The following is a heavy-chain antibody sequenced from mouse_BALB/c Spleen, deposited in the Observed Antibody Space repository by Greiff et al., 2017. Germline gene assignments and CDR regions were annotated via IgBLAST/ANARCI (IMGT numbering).Heavy chain of an antibody. V-gene: IGHV1S137*01. Sequence: QVQLQQSGAELVRPGVSVKISCKGSGYTFTDYAMHWVKQSHAKSLEWIGVISTYYGDASYNQKFKGKATMTVDKSSSTAYMELARLTSEDSAIYYCAAMMVTTDYAMDYWGQGTSVTVSS. CDR2: ISTYYGDA. CDR1: GYTFTDYA. D-gene: IGHD2-3*01. CDR3: AAMMVTTDYAMDY. J-gene: IGHJ4*01.